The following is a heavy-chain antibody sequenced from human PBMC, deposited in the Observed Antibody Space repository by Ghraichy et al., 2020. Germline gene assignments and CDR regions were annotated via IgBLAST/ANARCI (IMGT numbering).Heavy chain of an antibody. CDR3: AGAGRKRYYDFWSGSIEIDY. Sequence: SETLSLTCAVYGGSFSGYYWSWIRQPPGKGLEWIGEINHSGSTNYNPSLKSRVTISVDTSKNQFSLKLSSVTAADTAVYYCAGAGRKRYYDFWSGSIEIDYWGQGTLVTVSS. J-gene: IGHJ4*02. CDR2: INHSGST. V-gene: IGHV4-34*01. D-gene: IGHD3-3*01. CDR1: GGSFSGYY.